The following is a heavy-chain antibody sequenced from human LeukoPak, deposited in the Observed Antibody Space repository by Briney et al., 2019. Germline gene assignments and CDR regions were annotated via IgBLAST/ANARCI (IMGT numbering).Heavy chain of an antibody. D-gene: IGHD6-13*01. J-gene: IGHJ4*02. CDR3: ARIGYRSSSLDY. CDR1: GFMFSNYW. V-gene: IGHV3-7*04. CDR2: IKEDGTTR. Sequence: GGSLRLSCAASGFMFSNYWMTWVRQAPGKGLEWVANIKEDGTTRYLVDSVRGRFTVSRDNAKNSVYLQMNGLRAEDTALYYCARIGYRSSSLDYWGRGTLVSVSS.